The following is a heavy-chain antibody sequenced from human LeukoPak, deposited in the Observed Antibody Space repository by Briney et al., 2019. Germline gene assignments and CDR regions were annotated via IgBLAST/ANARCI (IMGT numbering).Heavy chain of an antibody. CDR3: ARGRGYGSGQFDY. CDR1: GGSVSSYY. CDR2: IYTSGST. D-gene: IGHD3-10*01. V-gene: IGHV4-4*07. Sequence: KPSETLSLTCTVAGGSVSSYYWSWIRQPAGKGLECIGRIYTSGSTNYNPSLKSRVTMSVDTSKNKFSLKLSSVTAADTAVYYCARGRGYGSGQFDYWGQGTLVTVSS. J-gene: IGHJ4*02.